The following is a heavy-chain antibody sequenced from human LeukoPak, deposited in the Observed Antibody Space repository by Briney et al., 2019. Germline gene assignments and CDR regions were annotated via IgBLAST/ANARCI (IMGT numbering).Heavy chain of an antibody. V-gene: IGHV4-38-2*02. CDR3: ARDLYGSGGHFDY. D-gene: IGHD3-10*01. CDR2: IYHRGST. Sequence: PSETLSLTCTVSGYSISSGYYWGWIRQPPGKGLEWIGNIYHRGSTHYNPSLKSRVTISADTSNNQFSLKLSSVTAADTAVYYCARDLYGSGGHFDYWGQGTLVTVSS. CDR1: GYSISSGYY. J-gene: IGHJ4*02.